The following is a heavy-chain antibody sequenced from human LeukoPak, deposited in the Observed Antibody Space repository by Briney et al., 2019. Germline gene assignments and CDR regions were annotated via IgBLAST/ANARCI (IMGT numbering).Heavy chain of an antibody. V-gene: IGHV3-7*01. Sequence: GGSLRLSCAASGFTFSSYAMSWVRQAPGKGLEWVANIKQDGSEKYYVDSVKGRFTISRDNAKNSLYLQMNSLRAEDTAVYYCAREIYYSYGHYYYGMDVWGQGTTVTVSS. CDR1: GFTFSSYA. D-gene: IGHD5-18*01. CDR3: AREIYYSYGHYYYGMDV. CDR2: IKQDGSEK. J-gene: IGHJ6*02.